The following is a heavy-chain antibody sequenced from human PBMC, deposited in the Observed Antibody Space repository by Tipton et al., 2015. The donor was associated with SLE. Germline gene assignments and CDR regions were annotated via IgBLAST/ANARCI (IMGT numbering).Heavy chain of an antibody. CDR1: GFTFSSYA. J-gene: IGHJ4*02. CDR3: ARLLIAVAGTDY. Sequence: SLRLSCAASGFTFSSYAMSWVRQAPGKGLEWVAVISYDGSNKYYADSVKGRFTISRDNSKNTLYLQMNSLRAEDTAVYYCARLLIAVAGTDYWGQGTLVTVSS. D-gene: IGHD6-19*01. V-gene: IGHV3-30-3*01. CDR2: ISYDGSNK.